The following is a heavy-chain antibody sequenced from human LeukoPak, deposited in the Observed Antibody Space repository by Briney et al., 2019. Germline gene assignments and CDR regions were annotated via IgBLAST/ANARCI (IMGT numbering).Heavy chain of an antibody. D-gene: IGHD6-6*01. CDR3: AKASPPKSIAALRNWFDP. CDR1: GFTFSSYG. V-gene: IGHV3-30*18. CDR2: ISYDGTNT. Sequence: PGGSLRLSCAASGFTFSSYGMHWVRQPPGKGLEWVAVISYDGTNTYYADSVKGRFTISRDNSKNTLFLQMNSLRAEDTAIYYCAKASPPKSIAALRNWFDPWGQGTLVTVSS. J-gene: IGHJ5*02.